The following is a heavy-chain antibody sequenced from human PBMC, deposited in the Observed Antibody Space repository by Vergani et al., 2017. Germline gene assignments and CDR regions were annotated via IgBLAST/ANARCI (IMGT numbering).Heavy chain of an antibody. D-gene: IGHD3-3*01. CDR3: ARGIKYDFWSGYYFFQDAFDI. V-gene: IGHV1-69*13. J-gene: IGHJ3*02. CDR2: IIPIFGTA. Sequence: QVQLVQSGAEVKKPGASVKVSCKASGYTFTSYGISWVRQAPGQGLEWMGRIIPIFGTANYAQKFQGRVTITADESTSTAYMELSSLRSEDTAVYYCARGIKYDFWSGYYFFQDAFDIWGQGTMVTVSS. CDR1: GYTFTSYG.